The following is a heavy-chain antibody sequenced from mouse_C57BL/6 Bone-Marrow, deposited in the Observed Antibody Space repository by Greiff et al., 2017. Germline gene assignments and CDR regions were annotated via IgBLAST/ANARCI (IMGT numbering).Heavy chain of an antibody. CDR3: ARDYGSSDWYFDV. D-gene: IGHD1-1*01. Sequence: VQLQQSGPELVKPGASVKLSCKASGYTFTSYDINWVKQRPGQGLEWIGWIYPRDGSTKYNEKFKGQATLTVDTSTSTAYMELHSLTSEDSAVFYGARDYGSSDWYFDVWGTGTTVTVSS. CDR2: IYPRDGST. J-gene: IGHJ1*03. V-gene: IGHV1-85*01. CDR1: GYTFTSYD.